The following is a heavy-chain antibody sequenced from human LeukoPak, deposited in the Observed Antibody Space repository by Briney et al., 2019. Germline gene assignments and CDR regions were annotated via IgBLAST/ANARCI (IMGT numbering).Heavy chain of an antibody. Sequence: SETLSLTCTVSGGSISSYYWSWIRQPPGKGLEWIGYIYYSGSTNYNPSLKSRVTISVDTSKNQFSLKLSSVTAADTAVYYCARDREQWLPPGWGFDPWGQGTLVTVSS. D-gene: IGHD6-19*01. CDR1: GGSISSYY. V-gene: IGHV4-59*01. J-gene: IGHJ5*02. CDR3: ARDREQWLPPGWGFDP. CDR2: IYYSGST.